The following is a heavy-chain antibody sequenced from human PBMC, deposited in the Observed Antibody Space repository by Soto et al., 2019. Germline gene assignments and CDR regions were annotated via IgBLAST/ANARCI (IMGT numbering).Heavy chain of an antibody. J-gene: IGHJ6*02. Sequence: QNLEWMGWMNPDSGHAAYAQKFQGRVTLTTSTSTSTVYLEMRSLGSEDTAVYYCVRRRRCRGSIWSSGLDIWGQGPLVT. CDR2: MNPDSGHA. V-gene: IGHV1-8*01. CDR3: VRRRRCRGSIWSSGLDI. D-gene: IGHD6-6*01.